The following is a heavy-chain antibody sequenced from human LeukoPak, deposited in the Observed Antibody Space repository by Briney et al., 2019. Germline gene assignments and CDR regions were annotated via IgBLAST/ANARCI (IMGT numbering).Heavy chain of an antibody. CDR3: AKFGGVYCSSTSCHYFDY. CDR2: ISGSGATT. CDR1: GFTFSNAW. J-gene: IGHJ4*02. V-gene: IGHV3-23*01. Sequence: GGSLRLSCAASGFTFSNAWMSWVRQAPGKGLEWVSAISGSGATTYYADSVKGRFTISRDNSKNTLYLQMNSLRAEDTAVYYCAKFGGVYCSSTSCHYFDYWGQGTLVTVSS. D-gene: IGHD2-2*01.